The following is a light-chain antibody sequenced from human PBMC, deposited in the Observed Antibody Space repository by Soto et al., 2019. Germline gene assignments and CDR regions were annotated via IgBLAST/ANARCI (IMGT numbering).Light chain of an antibody. CDR1: QSISDY. CDR2: DAS. Sequence: EVVLTQSPATLSLSPGEGAALSCRSSQSISDYLAWYQQKPGQPPRLLIYDASKRAPGIPRRFSGSGSGTDFTLTISSLEAEDFAVYFCQHRVNWPLTFGGGTKVEI. J-gene: IGKJ4*01. V-gene: IGKV3-11*01. CDR3: QHRVNWPLT.